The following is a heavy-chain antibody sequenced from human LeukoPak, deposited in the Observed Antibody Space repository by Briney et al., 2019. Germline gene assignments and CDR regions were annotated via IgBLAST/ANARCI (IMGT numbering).Heavy chain of an antibody. CDR3: ASLRPGYYYYMDV. V-gene: IGHV1-69*01. CDR2: IIPIFGTA. CDR1: GGTFSSYA. J-gene: IGHJ6*03. D-gene: IGHD6-6*01. Sequence: GSSVKVSCKASGGTFSSYAISWVRQAPGRGLEWMGGIIPIFGTANYAQKFQGRVTITVDESTSTAYLELSSLRSEDTAVYYCASLRPGYYYYMDVWGKGTTVTVSS.